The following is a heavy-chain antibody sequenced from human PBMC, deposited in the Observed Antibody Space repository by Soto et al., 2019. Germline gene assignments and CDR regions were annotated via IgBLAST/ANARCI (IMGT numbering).Heavy chain of an antibody. J-gene: IGHJ4*02. D-gene: IGHD1-1*01. CDR2: ISASGGIT. CDR1: GFTFSTYA. CDR3: AKPPQSYMRTTRVLFDY. Sequence: QPGGSLRLSCAASGFTFSTYAMSWVRQAPGKGLEWVSIISASGGITYYADSVKGRFTISRDSYKNTLYLQMNSLRVEDTAVYYCAKPPQSYMRTTRVLFDYWGQGTLVTVSS. V-gene: IGHV3-23*01.